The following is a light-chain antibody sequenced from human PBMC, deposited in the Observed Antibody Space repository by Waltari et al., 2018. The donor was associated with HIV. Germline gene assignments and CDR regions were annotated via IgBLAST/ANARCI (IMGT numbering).Light chain of an antibody. CDR2: DAS. Sequence: EIVLTQSPATLSLSPGERATLSCRASQSVDSYLAWYQQKPGQAPRLLIYDASNRATGIPARFSGSGSGTDFTLTITSLEPEDFALYFCQQRNNWPLTFGGGTKVEIK. CDR1: QSVDSY. J-gene: IGKJ4*01. V-gene: IGKV3-11*01. CDR3: QQRNNWPLT.